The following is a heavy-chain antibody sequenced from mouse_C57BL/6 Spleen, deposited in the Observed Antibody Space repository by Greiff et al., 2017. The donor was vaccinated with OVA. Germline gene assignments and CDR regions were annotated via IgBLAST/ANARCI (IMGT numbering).Heavy chain of an antibody. CDR3: ARCLDSSGPDY. Sequence: QVQLQQSGPELVKPGASVKISCKASGYAFSSSWMNWVKQRPGKGLEWIGRIYPGDGDTNYNGKFKGKATLTADKSSSTAYMQLSSLTSEDSAVYCCARCLDSSGPDYWGQGTTLTVSS. D-gene: IGHD3-2*02. CDR2: IYPGDGDT. J-gene: IGHJ2*01. CDR1: GYAFSSSW. V-gene: IGHV1-82*01.